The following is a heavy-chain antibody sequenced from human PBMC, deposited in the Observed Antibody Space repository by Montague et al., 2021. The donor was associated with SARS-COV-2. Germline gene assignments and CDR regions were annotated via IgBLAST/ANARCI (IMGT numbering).Heavy chain of an antibody. V-gene: IGHV4-39*02. Sequence: SETLSLTCTVSGASISSPGYYWGWIRQPPGKGLEWIGSMSYTGSTYYNPSLKSRVTISVDTSKNHFSLRLSSVTAADTAVYYCATLSSSYSVTEVGHPYYFDGWGQGALVTVSS. D-gene: IGHD2-2*01. J-gene: IGHJ4*02. CDR2: MSYTGST. CDR3: ATLSSSYSVTEVGHPYYFDG. CDR1: GASISSPGYY.